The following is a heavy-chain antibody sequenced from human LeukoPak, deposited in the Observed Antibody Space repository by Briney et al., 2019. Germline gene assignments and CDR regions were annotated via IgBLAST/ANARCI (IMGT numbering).Heavy chain of an antibody. CDR3: AKVAPYGNYLFHY. Sequence: GGSLRLSCAASGFTFSSYAMSWVRQAPGKGLEWVSGISGSGGSTNYADSVKGRFTIARDNSKNALYLQMNSLGAEDTAVYYCAKVAPYGNYLFHYWGQGTRVTVSS. J-gene: IGHJ4*02. CDR2: ISGSGGST. CDR1: GFTFSSYA. V-gene: IGHV3-23*01. D-gene: IGHD1-7*01.